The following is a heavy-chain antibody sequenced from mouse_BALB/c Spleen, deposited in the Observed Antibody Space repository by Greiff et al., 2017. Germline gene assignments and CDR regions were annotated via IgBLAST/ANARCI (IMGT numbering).Heavy chain of an antibody. CDR1: GFSLTSYG. CDR3: ATPYYYGSSWGFAY. CDR2: IWSGGST. J-gene: IGHJ3*01. D-gene: IGHD1-1*01. Sequence: VQLQQSGPGLVQPSQSLSITCTVSGFSLTSYGVHWVRQSPGKGLEWLGVIWSGGSTDYNAAFISRLSISKDNSKSQVFFKMNSLQANDTAIYYCATPYYYGSSWGFAYWGQGTLVTVSA. V-gene: IGHV2-2*02.